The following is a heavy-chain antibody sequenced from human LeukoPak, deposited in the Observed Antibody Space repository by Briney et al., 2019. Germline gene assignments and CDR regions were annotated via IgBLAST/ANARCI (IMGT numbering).Heavy chain of an antibody. CDR1: GGSISSGGYY. D-gene: IGHD6-19*01. J-gene: IGHJ4*02. CDR3: ARAIAVARTFDY. CDR2: IYYSGST. V-gene: IGHV4-31*03. Sequence: SETLSLTCTVSGGSISSGGYYWSWIRQHPGKGLEWIGYIYYSGSTYYNPSLKSRVTISVDTSKNQFSLKLSSVTAADTAVYYCARAIAVARTFDYWGQGTLVTVSS.